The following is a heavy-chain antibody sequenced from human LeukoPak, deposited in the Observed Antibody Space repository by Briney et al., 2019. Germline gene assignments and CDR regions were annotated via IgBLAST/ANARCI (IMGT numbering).Heavy chain of an antibody. CDR2: ISGSGGST. V-gene: IGHV3-23*01. CDR1: GFTFSSYA. J-gene: IGHJ4*02. D-gene: IGHD3-3*01. Sequence: PGGSLRLSCAASGFTFSSYAMSWVRQAPGKGLEWVSAISGSGGSTYYADSVTGRFTISRDNSKNTLYLQMNSLRAEDTAVYYCAKEAYYDFWSGYYYFDYWGQGTLVTVSS. CDR3: AKEAYYDFWSGYYYFDY.